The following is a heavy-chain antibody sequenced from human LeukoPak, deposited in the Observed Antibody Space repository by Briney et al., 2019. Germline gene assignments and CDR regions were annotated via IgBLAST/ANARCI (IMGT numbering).Heavy chain of an antibody. CDR1: GNTFTSYY. J-gene: IGHJ4*02. D-gene: IGHD2-2*01. CDR3: ARVLPADY. CDR2: INPSGGGT. V-gene: IGHV1-46*01. Sequence: ASVKLRLSSPGNTFTSYYMQWVRQPPGQGLEWMGIINPSGGGTSYAQKFQGRVTMTRDTSTDTVYMELSRMRSDDTAVYYSARVLPADYWGQGTLVTVSS.